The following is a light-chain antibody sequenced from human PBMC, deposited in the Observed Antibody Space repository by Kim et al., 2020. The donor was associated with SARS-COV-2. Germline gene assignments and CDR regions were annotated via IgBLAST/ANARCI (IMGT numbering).Light chain of an antibody. CDR3: QQYDNVPWT. CDR2: EAS. J-gene: IGKJ1*01. V-gene: IGKV1-33*01. Sequence: ASVGDRVNITCQASQDITIYLNWFQQKPGKAPKLVIYEASSLETGVPSRFSGSGSGTDFTFTISGLQPEDVATYYCQQYDNVPWTFGQGTSVDIK. CDR1: QDITIY.